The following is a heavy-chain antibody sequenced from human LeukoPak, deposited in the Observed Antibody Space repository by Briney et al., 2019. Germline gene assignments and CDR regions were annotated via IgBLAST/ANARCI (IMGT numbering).Heavy chain of an antibody. Sequence: GGSLRLSCAASGFTFSSYAMHWVRQAPGKGLEWVAVISYDGSNKYYADSVKGRFTISRDNSKNTLYLQMNSLRAEDTAVYYCARPYCSGGSCYSCLRNYFDYWGQGTLVTVSS. D-gene: IGHD2-15*01. CDR2: ISYDGSNK. J-gene: IGHJ4*02. CDR3: ARPYCSGGSCYSCLRNYFDY. CDR1: GFTFSSYA. V-gene: IGHV3-30*04.